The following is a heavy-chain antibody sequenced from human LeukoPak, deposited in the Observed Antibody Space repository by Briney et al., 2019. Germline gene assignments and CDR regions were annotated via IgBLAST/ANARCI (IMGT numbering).Heavy chain of an antibody. J-gene: IGHJ5*02. D-gene: IGHD3-9*01. CDR2: INHSGST. Sequence: SETLSLTCAVYGGSFSGYYWSWIRRPPGKGLEWIGEINHSGSTNYNPSLKSRVTISVDTSKNQFSLKLSSVTAADTAVYYCARDLRYFDWYGGNWFDPWGQGTLVTVSS. CDR3: ARDLRYFDWYGGNWFDP. V-gene: IGHV4-34*01. CDR1: GGSFSGYY.